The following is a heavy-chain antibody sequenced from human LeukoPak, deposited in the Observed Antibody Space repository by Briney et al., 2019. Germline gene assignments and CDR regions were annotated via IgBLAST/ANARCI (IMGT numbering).Heavy chain of an antibody. Sequence: GGSLRLSCAASGFTFSDYYMSWIRQAPGKGLEWVSYISSSGSTIYYADSVKGRFTISRDNAKNSLYLQMNSLRAEDTAVYYCARESRVTATLPQSLIDYWGQGTLVTVSS. CDR2: ISSSGSTI. J-gene: IGHJ4*02. D-gene: IGHD2-21*02. CDR3: ARESRVTATLPQSLIDY. CDR1: GFTFSDYY. V-gene: IGHV3-11*01.